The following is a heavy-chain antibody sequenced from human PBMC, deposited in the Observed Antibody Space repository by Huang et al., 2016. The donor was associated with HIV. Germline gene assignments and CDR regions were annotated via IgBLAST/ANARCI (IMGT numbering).Heavy chain of an antibody. CDR1: GFTFSDYY. V-gene: IGHV3-11*01. CDR2: ISSSDNSI. Sequence: QVQLVESGGGLVKPGGSLRLSCAASGFTFSDYYMSWIRQTPVKGLEWISYISSSDNSIYYADSVKGRFTISRDDAKNSLYLQMNSLRADDTAVYYCARRSAFYRLDYWGQGTLVTVSS. CDR3: ARRSAFYRLDY. D-gene: IGHD3-10*01. J-gene: IGHJ4*02.